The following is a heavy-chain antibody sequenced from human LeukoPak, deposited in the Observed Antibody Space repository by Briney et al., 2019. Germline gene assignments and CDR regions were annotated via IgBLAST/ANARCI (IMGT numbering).Heavy chain of an antibody. CDR2: INHSGST. Sequence: PSQTLSLTCTVSGGSISSGGCYWSWIRQPPGKGLEWIGEINHSGSTNYNPSLKSRVTISVDTSKNQFSLKLSSVTAADTAVYYCARGRGGNRRSENYWGQGTLVTVSS. CDR1: GGSISSGGCY. CDR3: ARGRGGNRRSENY. V-gene: IGHV4-30-2*01. J-gene: IGHJ4*02. D-gene: IGHD4-23*01.